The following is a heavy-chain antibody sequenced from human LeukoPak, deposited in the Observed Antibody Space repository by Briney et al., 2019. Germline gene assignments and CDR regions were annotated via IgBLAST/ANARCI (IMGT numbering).Heavy chain of an antibody. CDR2: IYHSGST. J-gene: IGHJ4*02. CDR1: GGSISSGGYY. D-gene: IGHD2-2*01. CDR3: PRVIKGYCISTSCYQPDLEDY. V-gene: IGHV4-30-2*01. Sequence: PSETLSLTCTVSGGSISSGGYYWSWIRQPPGKGLEWIGYIYHSGSTYYNPSLKSRVTISVDRSKNQFSLKLSSVTAADTAVYYCPRVIKGYCISTSCYQPDLEDYWGQGTLVTVSS.